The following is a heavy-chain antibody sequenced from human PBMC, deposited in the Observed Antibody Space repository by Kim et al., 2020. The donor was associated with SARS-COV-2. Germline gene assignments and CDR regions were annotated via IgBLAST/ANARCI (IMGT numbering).Heavy chain of an antibody. V-gene: IGHV3-73*01. CDR3: TRRGQAAVQFKYGMDV. J-gene: IGHJ6*02. Sequence: SVKGRFTISRDDSKNTAYLQMNSLKTEDTAVYYCTRRGQAAVQFKYGMDVWGQGTTVTVSS. D-gene: IGHD6-13*01.